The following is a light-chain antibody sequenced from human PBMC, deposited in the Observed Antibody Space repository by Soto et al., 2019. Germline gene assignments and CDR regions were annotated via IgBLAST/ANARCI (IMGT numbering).Light chain of an antibody. Sequence: QSALTQPASVSGSPGQSITISCTGTSSDVGGYNYVSWYQQHPGKAPKLMIYDVINRPSGVSNRFSGSKSGNSASLTISGLQAEDEADYYCSSYTSSSTDVVFGGGTQLTVL. V-gene: IGLV2-14*03. CDR3: SSYTSSSTDVV. CDR1: SSDVGGYNY. J-gene: IGLJ2*01. CDR2: DVI.